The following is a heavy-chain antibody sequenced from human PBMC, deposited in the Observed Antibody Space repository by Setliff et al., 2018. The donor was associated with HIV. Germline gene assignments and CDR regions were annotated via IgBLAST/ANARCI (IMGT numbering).Heavy chain of an antibody. Sequence: KTSETLSLTCTVSGDSISRRIYYWGWIRQPPGKGLEWIGNFYYSGSSHYNPSLKSRVTISVDTSKNQFSLKLSSVTAAGTAVFYCARLTTTYYYDSSAYYHPVWGQGTLVTVSS. J-gene: IGHJ4*02. CDR1: GDSISRRIYY. V-gene: IGHV4-39*07. CDR2: FYYSGSS. D-gene: IGHD3-22*01. CDR3: ARLTTTYYYDSSAYYHPV.